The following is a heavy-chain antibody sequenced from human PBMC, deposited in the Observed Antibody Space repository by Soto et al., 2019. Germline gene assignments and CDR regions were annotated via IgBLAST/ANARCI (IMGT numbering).Heavy chain of an antibody. V-gene: IGHV5-10-1*01. CDR3: ARQKRVGYLQVPGGREY. CDR1: GYSFTSHW. Sequence: GESLKISCQVSGYSFTSHWIFWLRQMPGKGLEWLGRIDPSDSYTSYNPSLECHVTISVDRCISTSYLHWSSLRSSDTAMYYCARQKRVGYLQVPGGREYWGQGAMVTVSS. J-gene: IGHJ4*02. D-gene: IGHD1-26*01. CDR2: IDPSDSYT.